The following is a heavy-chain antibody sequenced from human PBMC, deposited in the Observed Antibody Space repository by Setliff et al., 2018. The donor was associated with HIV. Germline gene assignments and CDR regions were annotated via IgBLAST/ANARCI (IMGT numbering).Heavy chain of an antibody. CDR1: GFTLREVS. J-gene: IGHJ4*02. Sequence: ASVKVSCKVSGFTLREVSMHWVRQAPGKGLEWMGYFDPEDGETVYAQKFQGRATMTGDTSTDTAYMELSGLRSEDTAVYYCAIDMVGGWLRPMPDFWGQGALVTVSS. CDR2: FDPEDGET. CDR3: AIDMVGGWLRPMPDF. D-gene: IGHD2-2*01. V-gene: IGHV1-24*01.